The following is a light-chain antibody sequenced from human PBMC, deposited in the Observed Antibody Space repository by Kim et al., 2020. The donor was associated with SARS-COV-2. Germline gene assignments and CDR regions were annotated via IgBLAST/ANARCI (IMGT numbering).Light chain of an antibody. Sequence: DIQMTQSPSSLSASVGDRVTITCQASQDISNYLNWYQQKPGKAPKLLICDASNLETGVPSRFSGSGSGTDFTFTISSLQPEDIATYYCQQYGTFGQGTRLEIK. CDR2: DAS. CDR1: QDISNY. V-gene: IGKV1-33*01. J-gene: IGKJ5*01. CDR3: QQYGT.